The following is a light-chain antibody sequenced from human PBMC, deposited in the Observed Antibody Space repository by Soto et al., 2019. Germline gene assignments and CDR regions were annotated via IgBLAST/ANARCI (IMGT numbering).Light chain of an antibody. CDR2: DVS. V-gene: IGLV2-11*01. Sequence: QSALIQPRSVSGSPGQSVTISCTGTSSDVGTYNYVSWYRQHPGKAPKLMISDVSKRPSGVPDRFSGSKSDNTASLTISGLQAEAEGDYYCCSYAGSYIFVFGTGTKVTVL. J-gene: IGLJ1*01. CDR3: CSYAGSYIFV. CDR1: SSDVGTYNY.